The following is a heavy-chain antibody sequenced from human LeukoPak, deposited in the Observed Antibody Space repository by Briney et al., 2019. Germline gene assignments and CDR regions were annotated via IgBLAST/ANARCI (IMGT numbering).Heavy chain of an antibody. CDR1: GFTFSSYA. CDR3: ARAVRIAAREDWFDP. J-gene: IGHJ5*02. Sequence: GGSLRLSCAASGFTFSSYAMHWDRQAPGKGLEYVSAISSNGGSTYYANSVKGRFTISRDNSKNTLYLQMGSLRAEDLAVYYCARAVRIAAREDWFDPWGQGTLVTVSS. D-gene: IGHD6-6*01. V-gene: IGHV3-64*01. CDR2: ISSNGGST.